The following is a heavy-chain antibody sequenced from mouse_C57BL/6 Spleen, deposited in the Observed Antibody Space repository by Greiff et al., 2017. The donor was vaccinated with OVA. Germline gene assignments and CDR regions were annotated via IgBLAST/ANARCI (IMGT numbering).Heavy chain of an antibody. Sequence: QVQLQQSGPGLVQPSQSLSITCTVSGFSLTSYGVHWVRQSPGKGLEWLGVIWSGGSTDYNAAFISRLSISKDNSKSQVFFKMNSLQADDTAIYYCARNSPYYYGSSPYFDVWGTGTTVTVSS. CDR3: ARNSPYYYGSSPYFDV. CDR2: IWSGGST. J-gene: IGHJ1*03. CDR1: GFSLTSYG. V-gene: IGHV2-2*01. D-gene: IGHD1-1*01.